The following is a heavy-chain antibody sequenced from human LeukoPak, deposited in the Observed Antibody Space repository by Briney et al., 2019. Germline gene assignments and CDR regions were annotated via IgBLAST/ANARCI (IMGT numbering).Heavy chain of an antibody. CDR2: ISSSSSYI. V-gene: IGHV3-21*01. CDR1: GFTFSSYS. J-gene: IGHJ4*02. CDR3: ARDTTYYYDSSGYYYFDY. D-gene: IGHD3-22*01. Sequence: PGGSLRLSCAASGFTFSSYSMNWVRQAPGKGLEWVSSISSSSSYIYYADSVKGRFTISRDNAKNSLYLQMNSLSAEDTAVCYCARDTTYYYDSSGYYYFDYWGQGTLVTVSS.